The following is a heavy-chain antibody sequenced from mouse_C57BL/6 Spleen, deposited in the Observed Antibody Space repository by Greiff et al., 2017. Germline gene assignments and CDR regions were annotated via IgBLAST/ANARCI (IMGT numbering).Heavy chain of an antibody. J-gene: IGHJ2*01. Sequence: EVQLQQSGAELVRPGASVKLSCTASGFNIKDDYMHWVKQRPEQGLEWIGWIDPENGDTEYASKFQGKATITADTSSNTAYLQLSSLTSEDTAVYYCTTAFYGNPYFDYWGQGTTLTVSS. CDR3: TTAFYGNPYFDY. V-gene: IGHV14-4*01. D-gene: IGHD2-1*01. CDR1: GFNIKDDY. CDR2: IDPENGDT.